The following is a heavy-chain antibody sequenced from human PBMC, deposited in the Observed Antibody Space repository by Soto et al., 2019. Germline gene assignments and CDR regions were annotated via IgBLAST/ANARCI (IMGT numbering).Heavy chain of an antibody. D-gene: IGHD4-17*01. CDR1: GGSISSGGYY. CDR3: ARLRTDYGERDY. V-gene: IGHV4-31*03. Sequence: PSETLSLTCTVSGGSISSGGYYWSWIRQHPGKGLEWIGYIYYSGSTYYNPSLKSRVTISVDTSKNQFSLKLSSVTAADTAVYYCARLRTDYGERDYWGQGTLVTVSS. J-gene: IGHJ4*02. CDR2: IYYSGST.